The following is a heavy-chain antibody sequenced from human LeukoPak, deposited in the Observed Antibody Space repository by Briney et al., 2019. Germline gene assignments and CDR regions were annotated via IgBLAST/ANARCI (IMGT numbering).Heavy chain of an antibody. CDR2: ISGSGGST. V-gene: IGHV3-23*01. CDR1: GFTFSSYA. CDR3: AKGGSPTYAFDI. D-gene: IGHD6-25*01. J-gene: IGHJ3*02. Sequence: PGGSLRLSCAASGFTFSSYAMSWVRQAPGKGLEWVSAISGSGGSTYYADSVKSRFTISRDNSKNTLYLQMNSLRAEDTAVYYCAKGGSPTYAFDIWGQGTMVTVSS.